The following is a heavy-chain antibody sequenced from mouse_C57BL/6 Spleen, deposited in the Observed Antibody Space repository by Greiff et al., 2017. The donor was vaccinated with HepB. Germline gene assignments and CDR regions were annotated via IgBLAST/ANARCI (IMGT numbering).Heavy chain of an antibody. J-gene: IGHJ3*01. CDR2: ISDGGSYT. CDR3: ARDYYGSRAWFAY. CDR1: GFTFSSYA. D-gene: IGHD1-1*01. V-gene: IGHV5-4*01. Sequence: EVNLVESGGGLVKPGGSLKLSCAASGFTFSSYAMSWVRQTPEKRLEWVATISDGGSYTYYPDNVKGRFTISRDNAKNNLYLQMSHLKSEDTAMYYCARDYYGSRAWFAYWGQGTLVTVSA.